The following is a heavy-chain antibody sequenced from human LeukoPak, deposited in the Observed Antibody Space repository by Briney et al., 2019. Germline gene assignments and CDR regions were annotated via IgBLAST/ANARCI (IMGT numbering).Heavy chain of an antibody. Sequence: GGSLRPSCAASAFAFNTYSMNWVRQAPGKGLEWVSYISSTSSTIYYADSVKGRFTISRDNAKNSLYLQMNSLRVEDTAVYYCARVEGYGDYAWGQGTLVTVSS. J-gene: IGHJ5*02. CDR1: AFAFNTYS. V-gene: IGHV3-48*01. CDR2: ISSTSSTI. CDR3: ARVEGYGDYA. D-gene: IGHD4-17*01.